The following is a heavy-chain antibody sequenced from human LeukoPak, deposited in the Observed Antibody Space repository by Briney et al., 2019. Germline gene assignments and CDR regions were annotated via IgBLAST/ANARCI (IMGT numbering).Heavy chain of an antibody. J-gene: IGHJ4*02. CDR3: ARWYGDTTEFYFDY. CDR1: GYTFTSYG. V-gene: IGHV1-18*01. Sequence: ASVKVSCNTSGYTFTSYGVTWVRQAPGQGLEWMGWISAYSGHMNYEQKLQGRVTMTIDKSTSTAYMELRSLRSDDTAVYYCARWYGDTTEFYFDYWGQGTLVTVSS. CDR2: ISAYSGHM. D-gene: IGHD4-17*01.